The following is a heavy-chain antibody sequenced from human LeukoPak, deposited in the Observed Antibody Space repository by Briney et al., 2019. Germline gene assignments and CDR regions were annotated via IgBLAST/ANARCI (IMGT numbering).Heavy chain of an antibody. CDR1: GFTFSSYA. J-gene: IGHJ4*02. Sequence: GGSLRLSCAASGFTFSSYAMSWVRQAPGKGLEWVANIKQDGSDKYYVDSVKGRFTISRDNAKNSLYLQMNSLRAEDTAVYYCAREASDYYDSSGGFDYWGQGTLVTVSS. V-gene: IGHV3-7*01. CDR2: IKQDGSDK. D-gene: IGHD3-22*01. CDR3: AREASDYYDSSGGFDY.